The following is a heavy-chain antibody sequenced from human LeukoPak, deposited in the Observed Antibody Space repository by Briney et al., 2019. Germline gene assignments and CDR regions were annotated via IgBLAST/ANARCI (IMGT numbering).Heavy chain of an antibody. D-gene: IGHD6-13*01. V-gene: IGHV4-39*01. CDR1: GGSISSSSYY. CDR2: IYYSGST. CDR3: ARVTSTWYLFDY. J-gene: IGHJ4*02. Sequence: PSETLSLTCTVSGGSISSSSYYCGWIRQPPGKGLEWIGSIYYSGSTYYNPSLKSRVTISVDTSKNQFSLKLSSVTAADTAVYYCARVTSTWYLFDYWGQGTLVTVSS.